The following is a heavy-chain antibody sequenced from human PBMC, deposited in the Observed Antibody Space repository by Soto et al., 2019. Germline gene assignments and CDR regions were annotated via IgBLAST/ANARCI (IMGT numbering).Heavy chain of an antibody. D-gene: IGHD6-13*01. CDR3: ARNDIAAAWFREYYYYGMDV. V-gene: IGHV4-34*01. Sequence: QVQLQQWGAGLLKPSETLSLTCAVYGGSLSGYYWSWIRQPPGKGLEWIGEINHSGSTNYNPSLKSRVTISVDTSKNQFSLKLSSVTDADTAVYYCARNDIAAAWFREYYYYGMDVWGQGTTVTVSS. CDR2: INHSGST. J-gene: IGHJ6*02. CDR1: GGSLSGYY.